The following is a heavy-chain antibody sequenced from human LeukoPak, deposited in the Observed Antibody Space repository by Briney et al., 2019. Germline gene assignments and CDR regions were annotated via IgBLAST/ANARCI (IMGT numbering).Heavy chain of an antibody. V-gene: IGHV4-59*01. Sequence: PSETLSLTCTVSGGSISSYYWSWIRQPPGKGLEWIGYIYYSGSTNYNPSLKSRVTISVDTSKNQSSLKLSSVTAADTAVYYCARGLVDIVTNWFDPWGQGTLVTVSS. CDR2: IYYSGST. D-gene: IGHD5-12*01. CDR3: ARGLVDIVTNWFDP. J-gene: IGHJ5*02. CDR1: GGSISSYY.